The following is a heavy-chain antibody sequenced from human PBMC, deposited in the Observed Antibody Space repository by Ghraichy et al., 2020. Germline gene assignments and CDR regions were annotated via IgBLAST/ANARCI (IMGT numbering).Heavy chain of an antibody. V-gene: IGHV3-48*02. J-gene: IGHJ6*02. CDR3: ARANYDFWSASNYYYGMDV. CDR1: GFTFSNYS. CDR2: INFTGSTT. Sequence: GGSRRLSCAASGFTFSNYSMNWVRQAPGKGLEWISYINFTGSTTYYADSVKGRFSISRDNAKNSLYLQMNSLRDEDAAVYYCARANYDFWSASNYYYGMDVWGQGTTVTVSS. D-gene: IGHD3-3*01.